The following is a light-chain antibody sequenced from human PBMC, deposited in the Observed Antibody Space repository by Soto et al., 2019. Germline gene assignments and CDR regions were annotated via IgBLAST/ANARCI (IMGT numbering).Light chain of an antibody. Sequence: DVVMTQSPLSLPVTIRQPASSSCRSSQSLVYIDGDTYLNWFQQRLGQSPRRLIYKVSERESGVPDRISGSGSGTDFTLKISRVEAEDVGVYYCMQALQTPPTFGQGTKVDIK. CDR3: MQALQTPPT. CDR2: KVS. J-gene: IGKJ1*01. V-gene: IGKV2-30*01. CDR1: QSLVYIDGDTY.